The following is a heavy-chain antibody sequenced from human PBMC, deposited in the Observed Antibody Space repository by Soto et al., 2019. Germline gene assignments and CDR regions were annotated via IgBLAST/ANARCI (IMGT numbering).Heavy chain of an antibody. V-gene: IGHV1-69*13. CDR1: GGTFSSYA. CDR3: ASAIVGATEFDY. Sequence: GASVKVSCKASGGTFSSYAISWVRQAPGQGLEWMGGIIPIFGTANYAQKFQGRVTITADESTSTAYMELSSLRSEDTAVYYCASAIVGATEFDYWGQGTLVTVS. J-gene: IGHJ4*02. CDR2: IIPIFGTA. D-gene: IGHD1-26*01.